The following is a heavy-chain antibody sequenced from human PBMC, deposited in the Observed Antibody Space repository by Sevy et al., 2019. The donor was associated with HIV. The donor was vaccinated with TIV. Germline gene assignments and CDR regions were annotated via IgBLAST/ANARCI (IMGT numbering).Heavy chain of an antibody. CDR1: GFTYSSDA. CDR3: ARDKGGIAVAGNLLLSYYFDY. V-gene: IGHV3-30-3*01. CDR2: ISYDGSNK. J-gene: IGHJ4*02. Sequence: GESLKISCAASGFTYSSDAMHWVRQAPGKGLEWVAVISYDGSNKYYADSVKGRFTISRDNSKNTLYLQMNSLRAEDTAVYYCARDKGGIAVAGNLLLSYYFDYWGQGTLVTVSS. D-gene: IGHD6-19*01.